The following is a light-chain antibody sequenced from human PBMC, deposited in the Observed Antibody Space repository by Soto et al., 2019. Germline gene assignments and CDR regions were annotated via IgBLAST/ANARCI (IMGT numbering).Light chain of an antibody. CDR3: QQSYSTPISAPAYT. V-gene: IGKV1-39*01. Sequence: DLQMTQSPSSLSASVGDRVTITCRASQSISSYLNWYQQKPGKAPKLLIYAASSLQSGVPSRFSGSGSGTDFTLTISSLQPEDFATYYCQQSYSTPISAPAYTFGQGTKLEIK. CDR1: QSISSY. CDR2: AAS. J-gene: IGKJ2*01.